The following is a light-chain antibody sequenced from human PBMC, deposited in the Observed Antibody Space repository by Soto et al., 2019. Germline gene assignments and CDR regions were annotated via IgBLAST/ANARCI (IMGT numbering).Light chain of an antibody. J-gene: IGKJ2*01. Sequence: DIVMTQSPDSLAVSLGERATINCKSSQSVLYSSNNKNYLAWYQQRPGQPPKLLIYWASTRESGVPDRFSGSGSGTDFTLTITSLQAEDVAFDYCPQCEITPPTFGQGTKLEIK. CDR2: WAS. CDR1: QSVLYSSNNKNY. CDR3: PQCEITPPT. V-gene: IGKV4-1*01.